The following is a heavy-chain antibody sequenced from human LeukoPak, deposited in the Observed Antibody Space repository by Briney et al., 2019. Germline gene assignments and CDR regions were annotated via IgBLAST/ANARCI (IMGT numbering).Heavy chain of an antibody. CDR3: ARGRGIQLWLDY. CDR2: IIPIFGTA. V-gene: IGHV1-69*05. Sequence: SVKVSCKASGGTFSTYAISWVRQAPGQGLEWMGRIIPIFGTANYAQKFQGRVTITTDESTSTAYMELSSLRSEDTAVYYCARGRGIQLWLDYWGRGTLVTVSS. CDR1: GGTFSTYA. J-gene: IGHJ4*02. D-gene: IGHD5-18*01.